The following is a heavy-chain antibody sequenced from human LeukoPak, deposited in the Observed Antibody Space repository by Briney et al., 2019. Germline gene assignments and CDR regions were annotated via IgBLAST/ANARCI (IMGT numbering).Heavy chain of an antibody. J-gene: IGHJ4*02. Sequence: GGSLRLSCAASGFSFSNYGMHWVRQAPGKGLEWVSVIHSDGSTFYADSVKGRFTISRDNSKNTLYLQMNSLRAEDTAVYYCARERGYTYGTSLYYFDYWGQGTLVTVSS. CDR1: GFSFSNYG. CDR2: IHSDGST. V-gene: IGHV3-53*01. D-gene: IGHD5-18*01. CDR3: ARERGYTYGTSLYYFDY.